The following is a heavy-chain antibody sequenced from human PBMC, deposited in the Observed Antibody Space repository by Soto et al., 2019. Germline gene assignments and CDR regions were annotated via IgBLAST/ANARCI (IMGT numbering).Heavy chain of an antibody. J-gene: IGHJ4*02. CDR2: IYWDDDE. CDR3: EHPRDLISEDSQVGYFDF. Sequence: QITLKESGPTQVKPTQPLTLTCRFSGFSLNTDGEGVGWVRQPPGEALEWLALIYWDDDERYSPSLKTRLTITKDPSNIQGILIMTNMDPENTATYYSEHPRDLISEDSQVGYFDFWGQGDLLTV. D-gene: IGHD6-13*01. V-gene: IGHV2-5*02. CDR1: GFSLNTDGEG.